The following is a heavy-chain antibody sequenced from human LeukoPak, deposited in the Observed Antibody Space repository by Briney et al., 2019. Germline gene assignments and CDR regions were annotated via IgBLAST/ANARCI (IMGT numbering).Heavy chain of an antibody. CDR2: ISGSGGST. V-gene: IGHV3-23*01. J-gene: IGHJ6*02. Sequence: GGSLRLSCAASGFTFSSYSMSWFRQAPGKGLEWVSAISGSGGSTYYADSVKGRFTISKDNSTNTLYLQMNSLRAEDTPVYYCAKARPLSRWDYYYYGMDVWGQGTTVTVSS. D-gene: IGHD5-24*01. CDR3: AKARPLSRWDYYYYGMDV. CDR1: GFTFSSYS.